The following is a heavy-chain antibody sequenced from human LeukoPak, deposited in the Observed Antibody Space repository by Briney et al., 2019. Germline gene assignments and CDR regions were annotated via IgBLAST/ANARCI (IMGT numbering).Heavy chain of an antibody. CDR1: GFTFSSYA. D-gene: IGHD2-21*01. J-gene: IGHJ4*02. CDR2: ISYDGSSK. V-gene: IGHV3-30-3*01. Sequence: PGRSLRLSCAASGFTFSSYAMHWVRQAPGKGLEWVAVISYDGSSKYYADSVKGRFTISRDNSKNTLYLQMNSLRAEDTAVYYCARDLESGDRLLWYFDYWGQGTLVTVSS. CDR3: ARDLESGDRLLWYFDY.